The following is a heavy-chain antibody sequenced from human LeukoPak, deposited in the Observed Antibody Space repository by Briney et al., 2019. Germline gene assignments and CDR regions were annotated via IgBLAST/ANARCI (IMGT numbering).Heavy chain of an antibody. Sequence: GGSLRLSCAASGFTLDDLWMHWVRQVPGKGLEWVSRSDGSSATFADSVRGRFTVSRDNAKNTLYLQMNSLRAEDTAVYYCARGSAAATIQLDNWGQGTLVTVSS. CDR3: ARGSAAATIQLDN. D-gene: IGHD5-24*01. CDR2: SDGSSA. J-gene: IGHJ4*02. CDR1: GFTLDDLW. V-gene: IGHV3-74*01.